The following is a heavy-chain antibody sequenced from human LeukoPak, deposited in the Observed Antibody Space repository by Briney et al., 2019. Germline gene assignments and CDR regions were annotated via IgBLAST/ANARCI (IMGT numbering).Heavy chain of an antibody. Sequence: ASVKVSCKAFGYTFTSNYMHWVRQAPGQGPEWMGVISPSGGSTTYAQKFQGRVTITADESTSTAYMELSSLRSEDTAVYYCAREPVAAAGTRYFDYWGQGTLVTVSS. J-gene: IGHJ4*02. CDR3: AREPVAAAGTRYFDY. V-gene: IGHV1-46*01. CDR2: ISPSGGST. CDR1: GYTFTSNY. D-gene: IGHD6-13*01.